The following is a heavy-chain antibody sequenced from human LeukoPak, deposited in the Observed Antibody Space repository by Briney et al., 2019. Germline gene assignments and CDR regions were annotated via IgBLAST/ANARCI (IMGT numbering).Heavy chain of an antibody. CDR3: ARRRISMVRGTRRQNAFDI. CDR1: GGSFSGYY. CDR2: VSHSGGT. J-gene: IGHJ3*02. D-gene: IGHD3-10*01. V-gene: IGHV4-34*01. Sequence: SETLSLTCAVYGGSFSGYYWSWIRQPPGKGLEWIGEVSHSGGTNYNPSLKSRVTISVDTSKNQFSLKLSSVTAADTAVYYCARRRISMVRGTRRQNAFDIWGQGTMVTASS.